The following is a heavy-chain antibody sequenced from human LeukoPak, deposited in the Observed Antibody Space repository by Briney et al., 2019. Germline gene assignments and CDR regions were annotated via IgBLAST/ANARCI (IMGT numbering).Heavy chain of an antibody. Sequence: PSETLPLTCTVSGGSISSGGYCWSWIRQPPGKGLEWIGYIYHSGSTYYNPSLKSRVTISVDRSKNQFSLKLSSVTAADTAVYYCARLTVAFSGRSDYWGQGTLVTVSS. D-gene: IGHD6-19*01. CDR3: ARLTVAFSGRSDY. CDR1: GGSISSGGYC. V-gene: IGHV4-30-2*01. J-gene: IGHJ4*02. CDR2: IYHSGST.